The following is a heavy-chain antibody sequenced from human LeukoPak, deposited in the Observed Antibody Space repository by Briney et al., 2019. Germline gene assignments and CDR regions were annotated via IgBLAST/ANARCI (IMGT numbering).Heavy chain of an antibody. CDR3: AREDYDILTGYYRADAFDI. Sequence: SETLSLTCTVSDDSVSSHYWNWIRQPPGKGLEFIGWVHYSGDTDYSPSLKSRVTISLDTSDNQFALKVKSVTAADTAVYYCAREDYDILTGYYRADAFDIWGQGTMVTVSS. V-gene: IGHV4-59*02. CDR2: VHYSGDT. CDR1: DDSVSSHY. J-gene: IGHJ3*02. D-gene: IGHD3-9*01.